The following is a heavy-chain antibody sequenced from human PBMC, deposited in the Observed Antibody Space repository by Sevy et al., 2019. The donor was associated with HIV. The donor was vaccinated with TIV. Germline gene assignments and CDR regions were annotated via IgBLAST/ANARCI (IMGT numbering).Heavy chain of an antibody. Sequence: ASVKVSCKVSGYTLTELSMHWVRQAPGKGLEWTGSFDTEDGETLYAQKFQGRVTMTEDTSTDTAYMELSSLRSEDTAVYYCATNTDYGDSDYWGQGTLVTVSS. J-gene: IGHJ4*02. CDR2: FDTEDGET. CDR1: GYTLTELS. D-gene: IGHD4-17*01. V-gene: IGHV1-24*01. CDR3: ATNTDYGDSDY.